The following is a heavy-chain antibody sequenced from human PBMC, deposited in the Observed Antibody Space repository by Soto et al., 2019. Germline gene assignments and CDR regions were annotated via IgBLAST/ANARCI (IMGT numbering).Heavy chain of an antibody. CDR3: ARRGGGVPELYFDY. D-gene: IGHD2-15*01. CDR1: GGSISSGDYY. Sequence: QVQLQESGPGLVKPSQTLSLTCTVSGGSISSGDYYWSWIRQPPGKGLEWLGYIHYGGSTYYNPSLKSRVTISVDTSENQFSLKLSSVTAADTAVYYCARRGGGVPELYFDYWGQGTLVTVSS. V-gene: IGHV4-30-4*01. J-gene: IGHJ4*02. CDR2: IHYGGST.